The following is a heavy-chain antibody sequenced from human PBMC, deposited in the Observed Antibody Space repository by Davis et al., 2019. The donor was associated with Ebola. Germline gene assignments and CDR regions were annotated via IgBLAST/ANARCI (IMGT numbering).Heavy chain of an antibody. Sequence: SVQVSCKASGYTFTSYYMHWLRQAPGQGLEWMGIINPSGGSTSYAQKLQGRVTMTRDTYTSKVYMELGSLRSEDTAVYYCARGTYGDSIFDYWGQGTLVTVSS. CDR3: ARGTYGDSIFDY. V-gene: IGHV1-46*01. D-gene: IGHD4-17*01. CDR2: INPSGGST. J-gene: IGHJ4*02. CDR1: GYTFTSYY.